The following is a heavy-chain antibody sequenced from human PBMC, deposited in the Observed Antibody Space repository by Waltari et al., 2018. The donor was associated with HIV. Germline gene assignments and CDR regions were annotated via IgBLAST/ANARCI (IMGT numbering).Heavy chain of an antibody. J-gene: IGHJ6*02. Sequence: QVQLQESGPGLVKPSGTLSLTCAVSSGSLSSRNWWSWVRPPPGKGLEWIGEIDQSGTTNYNPSLKSRVTISVDKSNNQFSRKLSSVGAADTAVYYCARGGGYSSAWDYYYYAMDVWGQGTTVTVSS. D-gene: IGHD6-19*01. CDR2: IDQSGTT. CDR3: ARGGGYSSAWDYYYYAMDV. V-gene: IGHV4-4*02. CDR1: SGSLSSRNW.